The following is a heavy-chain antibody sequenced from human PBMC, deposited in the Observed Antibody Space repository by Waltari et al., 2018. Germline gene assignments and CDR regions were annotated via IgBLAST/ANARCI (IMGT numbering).Heavy chain of an antibody. CDR2: FAPSDSYP. CDR1: GYSFTSYW. V-gene: IGHV5-10-1*03. CDR3: ARGLWVHYGMDV. J-gene: IGHJ6*02. Sequence: EVQLVQSGAEVKKPGESLRISCKGSGYSFTSYWISWVRQMPGKGLEWRGGFAPSDSYPNYSPSFQGHVAISADKSISTAYLQWSSLKASDTAMYYCARGLWVHYGMDVWGQGTTVTVSS. D-gene: IGHD2-21*01.